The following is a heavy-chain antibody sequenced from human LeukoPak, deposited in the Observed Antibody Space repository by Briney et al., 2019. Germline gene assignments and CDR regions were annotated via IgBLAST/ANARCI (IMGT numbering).Heavy chain of an antibody. J-gene: IGHJ4*02. Sequence: SETLSLTCTVSGGSISSYYWSWVRQPPGQGLEWIGYIYYSGSTNYNPSLKSRVTISVDTSTNQFSLKLSSVTAADTAVYYCARGDYGGNWAFDYWGQGTLVTVSS. CDR1: GGSISSYY. CDR3: ARGDYGGNWAFDY. D-gene: IGHD4-17*01. CDR2: IYYSGST. V-gene: IGHV4-59*01.